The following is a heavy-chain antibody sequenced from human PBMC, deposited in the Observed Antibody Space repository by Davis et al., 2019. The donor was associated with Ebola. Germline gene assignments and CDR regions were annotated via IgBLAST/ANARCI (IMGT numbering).Heavy chain of an antibody. Sequence: GGSLRLSCAASGLFVSNNYMNWVRQAPGKGLEWVSGIYTGGSTHYADSVKGRFTISRDNAKNSLYLQMNSLRDEDTAVYYCARVGGDLRGMDVWGQGTTVTVSS. J-gene: IGHJ6*02. D-gene: IGHD3-3*01. V-gene: IGHV3-53*01. CDR1: GLFVSNNY. CDR3: ARVGGDLRGMDV. CDR2: IYTGGST.